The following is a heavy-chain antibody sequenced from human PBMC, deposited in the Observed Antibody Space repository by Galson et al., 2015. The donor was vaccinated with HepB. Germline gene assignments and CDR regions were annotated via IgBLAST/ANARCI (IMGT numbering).Heavy chain of an antibody. CDR3: ARDKVNTAMVTPFDY. CDR2: ISSSSSYI. Sequence: SLRLSCAASGFTFSSYSMNWVRQAPGKGLEWVSSISSSSSYIYYADSVKGRFTISRDNAKNSLYLQMNSLRAEDTAVYYCARDKVNTAMVTPFDYWGQGTLVTVSS. V-gene: IGHV3-21*01. D-gene: IGHD5-18*01. CDR1: GFTFSSYS. J-gene: IGHJ4*02.